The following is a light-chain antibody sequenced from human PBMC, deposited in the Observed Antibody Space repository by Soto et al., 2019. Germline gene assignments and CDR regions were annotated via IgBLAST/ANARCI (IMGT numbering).Light chain of an antibody. Sequence: QSVLSQPASVSVSPGQSITISCTGSSSDVGDYNFVPWYQHHPGKAPKLILYEVTTHPSGVSSRFSGSKSGNTASLTISGLQADDEANYYCSSYTSSNTPYVFGTGTKVTVL. J-gene: IGLJ1*01. CDR3: SSYTSSNTPYV. V-gene: IGLV2-14*01. CDR1: SSDVGDYNF. CDR2: EVT.